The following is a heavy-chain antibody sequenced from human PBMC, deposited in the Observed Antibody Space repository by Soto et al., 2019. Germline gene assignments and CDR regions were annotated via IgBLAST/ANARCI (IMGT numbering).Heavy chain of an antibody. D-gene: IGHD2-15*01. CDR3: TRVGARYWSGTTWPIDY. J-gene: IGHJ4*02. Sequence: SETLSLTCSVSVDSISNYYWSWIRQPPGQGLEWIAYCSDSGSTNYNPPLKSRVTISADTSKNQFSLNLSSVTAADTAVYYCTRVGARYWSGTTWPIDYWGKGTLVTVT. CDR1: VDSISNYY. V-gene: IGHV4-59*01. CDR2: CSDSGST.